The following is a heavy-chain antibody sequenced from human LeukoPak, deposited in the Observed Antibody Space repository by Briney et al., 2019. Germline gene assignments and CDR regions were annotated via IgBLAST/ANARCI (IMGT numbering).Heavy chain of an antibody. J-gene: IGHJ4*02. CDR3: AMLKVGATPMDY. V-gene: IGHV1-8*01. Sequence: ASVKVSCKASGYTFTSYDINWVRQATGQGLEWMGWMNPNSGNTGYAQKFQGRVTMTRNTSISTAYMELSSLRSEDTAVYYCAMLKVGATPMDYWGQETLVTVSS. CDR2: MNPNSGNT. D-gene: IGHD1-26*01. CDR1: GYTFTSYD.